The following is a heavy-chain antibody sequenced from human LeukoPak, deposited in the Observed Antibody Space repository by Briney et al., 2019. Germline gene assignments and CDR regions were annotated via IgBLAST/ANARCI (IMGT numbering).Heavy chain of an antibody. CDR2: MNPNSGNT. Sequence: ASVKVSCKASGYTFTSYDINWVRQAPGQGLEWMGWMNPNSGNTGYAQKFQGRVTMTRNTSISTAYMELSSLRSEDTAVYYCARGVLRYFDWLSYWGQGTLVTVSS. CDR1: GYTFTSYD. J-gene: IGHJ4*02. D-gene: IGHD3-9*01. V-gene: IGHV1-8*01. CDR3: ARGVLRYFDWLSY.